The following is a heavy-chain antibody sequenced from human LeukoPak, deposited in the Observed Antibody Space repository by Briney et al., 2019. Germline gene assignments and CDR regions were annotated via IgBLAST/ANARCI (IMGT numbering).Heavy chain of an antibody. J-gene: IGHJ3*02. CDR3: AVTWGRSGGAFDI. D-gene: IGHD2-15*01. V-gene: IGHV3-74*01. CDR1: GFTFERYW. CDR2: INGDGSTT. Sequence: PSGGSLRLSCAASGFTFERYWMHWVRQATGKGLVWVLRINGDGSTTAYADSVKGRFTISRDNAKNTLYLQMNSLRAEDTAVYYCAVTWGRSGGAFDIWGQGTMVTVSS.